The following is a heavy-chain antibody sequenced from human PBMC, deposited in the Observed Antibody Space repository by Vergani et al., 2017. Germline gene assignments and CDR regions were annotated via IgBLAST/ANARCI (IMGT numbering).Heavy chain of an antibody. Sequence: EVQLVESGGGLVQPGGSLRLSCAASGFTFSSYGMNWVRQAPGKGLEWVSYISSSSSTIYYADSVKGRFTISRDNAKNSLYLQMNSLRAEDTAVYYCARDTAQPTLWFGESNNWFDPWGQGTLVTVSS. CDR3: ARDTAQPTLWFGESNNWFDP. CDR2: ISSSSSTI. CDR1: GFTFSSYG. V-gene: IGHV3-48*04. D-gene: IGHD3-10*01. J-gene: IGHJ5*02.